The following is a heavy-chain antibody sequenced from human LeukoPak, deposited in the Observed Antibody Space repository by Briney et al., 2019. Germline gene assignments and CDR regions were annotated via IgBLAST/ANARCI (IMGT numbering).Heavy chain of an antibody. D-gene: IGHD5-18*01. V-gene: IGHV3-11*01. CDR3: ARKGRYSYGPLDY. Sequence: PGGSLRLSCAASGFTFSDYYMSWIRQAPGKGLEWVSYISYGGSTIYYADSVKGRFTISRDNAKNSLYLQMNSLRDEDTAVYYCARKGRYSYGPLDYWGRGTLVTVSS. J-gene: IGHJ4*02. CDR1: GFTFSDYY. CDR2: ISYGGSTI.